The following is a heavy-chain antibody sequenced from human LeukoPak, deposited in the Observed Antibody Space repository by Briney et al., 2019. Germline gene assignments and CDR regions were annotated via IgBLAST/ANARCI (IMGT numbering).Heavy chain of an antibody. CDR3: TRPRRDGQFDY. CDR1: GFTFSASA. CDR2: IRSKANNYAT. D-gene: IGHD2-21*01. J-gene: IGHJ4*02. V-gene: IGHV3-73*01. Sequence: PGGSLSLSCAPSGFTFSASAMHWVRQASGKGLEWVGRIRSKANNYATAFAASVKGRFTISRDDSKNTAYLQMNNLQTEDTAVYYCTRPRRDGQFDYWGQGTLVTVSS.